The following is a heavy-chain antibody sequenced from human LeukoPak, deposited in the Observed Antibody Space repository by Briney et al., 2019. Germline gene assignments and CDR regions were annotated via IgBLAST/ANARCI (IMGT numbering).Heavy chain of an antibody. CDR3: ARLGAYSSSWSFNY. CDR2: INHSGST. V-gene: IGHV4-34*01. Sequence: PSETLSLTCAVYGGSFSGYYWSWIRQPPGKGLEWIGEINHSGSTNYNPSLKSRVTISVDTSKNQFSLKLSSVTAADTAVYYYARLGAYSSSWSFNYWGQGTLVTVSS. J-gene: IGHJ4*02. D-gene: IGHD6-13*01. CDR1: GGSFSGYY.